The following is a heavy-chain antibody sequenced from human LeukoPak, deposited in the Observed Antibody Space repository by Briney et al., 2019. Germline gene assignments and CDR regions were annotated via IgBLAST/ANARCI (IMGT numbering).Heavy chain of an antibody. V-gene: IGHV3-13*01. CDR2: IGPPGNT. CDR3: VREGYSSGRAPVFDI. D-gene: IGHD6-19*01. Sequence: PGGSLRLSCVASGFSFSTSVMHWVRQATGKGLEWVSGIGPPGNTHYLDSVKARFYISRENAANTVFLQVNSLTAEDTAMYYCVREGYSSGRAPVFDIWGQGTAVTVSS. J-gene: IGHJ3*02. CDR1: GFSFSTSV.